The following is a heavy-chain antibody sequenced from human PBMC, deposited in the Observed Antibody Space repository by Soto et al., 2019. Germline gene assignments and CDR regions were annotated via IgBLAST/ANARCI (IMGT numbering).Heavy chain of an antibody. CDR1: GLTFSNYW. J-gene: IGHJ4*02. CDR3: ARDGGYSGYDFFDY. V-gene: IGHV3-7*01. D-gene: IGHD5-12*01. CDR2: IKQDGSKQ. Sequence: QSGGSLRLSCAASGLTFSNYWMSWVRQAPGKGLEWVANIKQDGSKQFYVDSVKGRFTISRDNAKKSLFLQMNSLRAEDTAVYYCARDGGYSGYDFFDYWGQGTLVTVSS.